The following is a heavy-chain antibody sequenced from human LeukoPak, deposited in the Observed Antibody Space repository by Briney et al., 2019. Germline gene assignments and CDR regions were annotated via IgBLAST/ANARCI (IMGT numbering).Heavy chain of an antibody. CDR1: GFIFSNYE. CDR3: ARARIAAPLLDY. CDR2: ISDHGKSR. D-gene: IGHD6-13*01. V-gene: IGHV3-48*03. J-gene: IGHJ4*02. Sequence: GGSLRLSCVASGFIFSNYEMNWVRETPGKGLEWVSYISDHGKSRNYVDSVKGRFTISRDNAKNSLYLQMNSLRVEDTAIYFCARARIAAPLLDYWGQGTLVTVSS.